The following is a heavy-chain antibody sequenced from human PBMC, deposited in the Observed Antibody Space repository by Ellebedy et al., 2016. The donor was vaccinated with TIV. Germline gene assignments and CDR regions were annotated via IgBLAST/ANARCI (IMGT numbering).Heavy chain of an antibody. D-gene: IGHD5-18*01. V-gene: IGHV3-13*01. J-gene: IGHJ4*02. CDR3: ARVRFGDTAVDY. CDR1: GFTFRSYD. Sequence: GGSLRLSCAASGFTFRSYDMHWVRQATGKGLEWVSAIGTAGDTYYPVSVKGRFTISRENAKNSLYLQMNSLRAEDTAVYYCARVRFGDTAVDYWGQGTLVTVSS. CDR2: IGTAGDT.